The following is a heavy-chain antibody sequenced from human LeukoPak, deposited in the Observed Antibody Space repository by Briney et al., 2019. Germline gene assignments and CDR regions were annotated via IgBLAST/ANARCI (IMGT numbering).Heavy chain of an antibody. V-gene: IGHV1-3*01. D-gene: IGHD3-16*02. CDR3: ARVRVMITFGGVIAPAPFDY. Sequence: ASVKVSCKASGYTFTSYAMHWVRQAPGQRLEWMGWINAGNGNTKYSQKFQGRVTITRDTSASTAYMELSSLRSEDTAVYDCARVRVMITFGGVIAPAPFDYWGQGTLVTVSS. CDR1: GYTFTSYA. CDR2: INAGNGNT. J-gene: IGHJ4*02.